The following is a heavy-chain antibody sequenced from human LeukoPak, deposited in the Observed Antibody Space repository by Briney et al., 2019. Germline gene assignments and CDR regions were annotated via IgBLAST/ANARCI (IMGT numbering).Heavy chain of an antibody. J-gene: IGHJ4*02. CDR1: GGSISSYY. V-gene: IGHV4-59*01. Sequence: PSETLSLTCTVSGGSISSYYWSWIRQPPGKGLEWIGYIYYSGSTNYNPSLKSRVTISVDTSKNQFSLKLSSVTAADMAVYYCARGREEAAALHYDYWGQGTLVTVSS. CDR3: ARGREEAAALHYDY. D-gene: IGHD6-13*01. CDR2: IYYSGST.